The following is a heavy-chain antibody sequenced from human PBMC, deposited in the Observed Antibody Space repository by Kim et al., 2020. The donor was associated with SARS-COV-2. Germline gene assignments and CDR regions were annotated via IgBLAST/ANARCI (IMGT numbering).Heavy chain of an antibody. D-gene: IGHD3-3*01. CDR3: ARDWSGQQQSGDAFDI. Sequence: KYQGRVTMTRDTSTSTVYMELSSLRSEDTAVYYCARDWSGQQQSGDAFDIWGQGTMVTVSS. V-gene: IGHV1-46*01. J-gene: IGHJ3*02.